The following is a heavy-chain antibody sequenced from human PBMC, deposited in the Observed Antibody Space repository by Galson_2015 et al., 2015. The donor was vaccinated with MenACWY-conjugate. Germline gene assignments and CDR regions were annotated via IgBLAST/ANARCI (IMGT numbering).Heavy chain of an antibody. CDR3: ARITRDGLDY. CDR1: GFTFDSYR. D-gene: IGHD1-20*01. Sequence: SLRLSCAASGFTFDSYRMSWVRQAPGKGLEWVTNINRDGGGTYYASSVKGRFTISKDNAENSLYLQMNSLRAEDTAIYYCARITRDGLDYLGQGPLVTVSS. J-gene: IGHJ4*02. V-gene: IGHV3-7*01. CDR2: INRDGGGT.